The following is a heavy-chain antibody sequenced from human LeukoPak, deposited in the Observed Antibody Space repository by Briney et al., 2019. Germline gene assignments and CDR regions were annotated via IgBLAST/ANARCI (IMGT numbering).Heavy chain of an antibody. V-gene: IGHV3-23*01. Sequence: GASLRLSCAASGFTFSSYAMSWVRQAPGKGLEWVSAISGSGGSTYYADSVKGRFTISRDNSKNTLYLQMNSLRAEDTAVYYCAKGGLYYDTGYWGQGTLVTVSS. J-gene: IGHJ4*02. CDR2: ISGSGGST. CDR1: GFTFSSYA. CDR3: AKGGLYYDTGY. D-gene: IGHD3-22*01.